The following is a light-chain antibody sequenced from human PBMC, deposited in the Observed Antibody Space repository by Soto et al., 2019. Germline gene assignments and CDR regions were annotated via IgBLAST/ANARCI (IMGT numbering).Light chain of an antibody. J-gene: IGKJ1*01. CDR3: QQYNNWPRT. CDR2: NAS. V-gene: IGKV3-15*01. Sequence: EIVMTQSPAILSVSPGESATLFCRASQSISSNLAWYQQKPGQAPRLLMYNASPRATGVPARFSGSGSGTEFTLTISSLQSEDFAVYYCQQYNNWPRTFGQGTKVELK. CDR1: QSISSN.